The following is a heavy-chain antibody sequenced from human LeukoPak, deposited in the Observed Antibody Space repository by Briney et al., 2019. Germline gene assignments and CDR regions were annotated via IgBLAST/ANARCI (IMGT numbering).Heavy chain of an antibody. CDR2: LYNSGST. CDR1: GASISSYY. D-gene: IGHD3-22*01. J-gene: IGHJ5*02. CDR3: AGTYYYDSSGYSRFDL. V-gene: IGHV4-59*01. Sequence: PSETLSLTCTVSGASISSYYWSWIRQPPGKGLEWIGYLYNSGSTSYNPSLKSRVTISLDTSENQFSLKLSSVTAADTAVYYCAGTYYYDSSGYSRFDLWGQGTLVIVSS.